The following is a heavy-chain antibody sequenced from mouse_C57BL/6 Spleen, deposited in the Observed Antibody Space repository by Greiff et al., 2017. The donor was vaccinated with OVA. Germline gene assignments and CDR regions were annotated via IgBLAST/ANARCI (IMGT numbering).Heavy chain of an antibody. CDR2: ISYDGSN. Sequence: ESGPGLVKPSQSLSLTCSVTGYSITSGYYWNWIRQFPGNKLEWMGYISYDGSNNYNPSLKNRISITRDTSKNQFFLKLNSVTTEDTATYYCARDLGLGPEAYWGQGTLVTVSA. CDR3: ARDLGLGPEAY. J-gene: IGHJ3*01. D-gene: IGHD3-1*01. V-gene: IGHV3-6*01. CDR1: GYSITSGYY.